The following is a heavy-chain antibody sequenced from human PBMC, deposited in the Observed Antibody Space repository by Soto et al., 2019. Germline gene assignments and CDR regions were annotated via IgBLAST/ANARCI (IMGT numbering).Heavy chain of an antibody. CDR2: ISAYNGNT. CDR3: ARAQPLYSSSWYHHYYGMGV. CDR1: GYTFTSYG. D-gene: IGHD6-13*01. J-gene: IGHJ6*02. V-gene: IGHV1-18*04. Sequence: ASVKVSCKASGYTFTSYGVSWVRQAPGQGLEWMGWISAYNGNTNYAQKLQGRVTMTTDTSTSTAYMELRSLRSDDTAVYYCARAQPLYSSSWYHHYYGMGVWG.